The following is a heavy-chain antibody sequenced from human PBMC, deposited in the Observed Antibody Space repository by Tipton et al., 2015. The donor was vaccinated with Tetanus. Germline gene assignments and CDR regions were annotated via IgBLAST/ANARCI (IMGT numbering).Heavy chain of an antibody. Sequence: SLRLSCAASGFPFSNYAMSWVRQAPGKGLEWVSHISGTGTTVDYADSVKGRFTIPRDNAKNSLYLQMNSLRDEDTAIYYCARDFRPIFGVAQPFDPWGQGTLVTVSS. CDR1: GFPFSNYA. J-gene: IGHJ5*02. CDR2: ISGTGTTV. D-gene: IGHD3-3*01. V-gene: IGHV3-48*02. CDR3: ARDFRPIFGVAQPFDP.